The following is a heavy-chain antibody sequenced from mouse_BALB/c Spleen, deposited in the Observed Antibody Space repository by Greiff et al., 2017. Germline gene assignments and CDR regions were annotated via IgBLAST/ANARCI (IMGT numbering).Heavy chain of an antibody. Sequence: DVHLVESGGGLVKPGGSLKLSCAASGFTFSSYTMSWVRQTPEKRLEWVATISSGGSYTYYPDSVKGRFTISRDNAKNTLYLQMSSLKSEDTAMYYCTRDLGYYDYAWFAYWGQGTLVTVSA. J-gene: IGHJ3*01. CDR3: TRDLGYYDYAWFAY. CDR1: GFTFSSYT. CDR2: ISSGGSYT. D-gene: IGHD2-4*01. V-gene: IGHV5-6-4*01.